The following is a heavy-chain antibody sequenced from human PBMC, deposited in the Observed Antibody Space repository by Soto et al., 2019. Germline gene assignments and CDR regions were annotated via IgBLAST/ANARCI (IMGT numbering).Heavy chain of an antibody. V-gene: IGHV4-30-4*01. D-gene: IGHD3-16*01. J-gene: IGHJ4*02. CDR1: GGSTSSDNY. Sequence: SETLSLTCTVSGGSTSSDNYWSWIRQPPGKGLEWIGHIYYSGNADYNPSLKSRLAISIDTSKNQFSLKLSSVTAADTAVYFCAREGGESSDGLYYFDYWGQGSLVTVSS. CDR2: IYYSGNA. CDR3: AREGGESSDGLYYFDY.